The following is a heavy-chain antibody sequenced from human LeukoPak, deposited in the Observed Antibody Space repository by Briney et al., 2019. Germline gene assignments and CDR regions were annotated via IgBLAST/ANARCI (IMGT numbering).Heavy chain of an antibody. CDR1: GGSISSYY. D-gene: IGHD3-3*01. J-gene: IGHJ4*02. CDR3: ASFTIFGVVPIYYFDY. Sequence: PSETLSLTCTVSGGSISSYYWSWIRQPPGKGLEWIGYIYYSGSTNYNPSLKSRVTISVDTSKNQFSLKLSSVTAADTAVYYCASFTIFGVVPIYYFDYWGQGTLVTVSS. CDR2: IYYSGST. V-gene: IGHV4-59*01.